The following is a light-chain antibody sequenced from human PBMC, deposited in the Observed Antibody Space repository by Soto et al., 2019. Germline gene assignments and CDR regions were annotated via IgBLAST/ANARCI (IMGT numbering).Light chain of an antibody. CDR1: QGISSA. CDR2: DAS. Sequence: AIQLTQSPSSLSASVGDRVTITCRASQGISSALAWYQQKPGKAPKLLIYDASSLESGVPSRFSGSGSGTDFTLTISSLQSEDFAVYYCQQYNNWPRMFGQGTKVDIK. V-gene: IGKV1D-13*01. CDR3: QQYNNWPRM. J-gene: IGKJ1*01.